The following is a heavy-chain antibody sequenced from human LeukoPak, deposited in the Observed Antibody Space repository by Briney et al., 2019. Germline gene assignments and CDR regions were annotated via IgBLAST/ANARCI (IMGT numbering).Heavy chain of an antibody. J-gene: IGHJ5*02. CDR3: ARASFYEFWSGYYRTEFDP. Sequence: ASVKVSCKASGYTFTSYDINWVRQATGQGLEWMGWMNPNSGNTGYAQKFQGRVTMTRNTSISTAYMELSSLRSEDTAVYYCARASFYEFWSGYYRTEFDPWGQGTLVTVSS. D-gene: IGHD3-3*01. CDR1: GYTFTSYD. V-gene: IGHV1-8*01. CDR2: MNPNSGNT.